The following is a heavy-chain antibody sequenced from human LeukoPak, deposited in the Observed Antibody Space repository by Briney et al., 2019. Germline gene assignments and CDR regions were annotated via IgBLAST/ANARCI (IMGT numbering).Heavy chain of an antibody. CDR3: ARDRPYDSSGQDY. V-gene: IGHV4-59*12. D-gene: IGHD3-22*01. Sequence: SETLSLTCTVSGGSITDYYWSWIRHSSGKGLEWIGYMYYSGSAYYSPSLKTRVTISVDTSKNQFSLKLTSVTAADTAVYYCARDRPYDSSGQDYWGQGTLVTVSS. CDR2: MYYSGSA. J-gene: IGHJ4*02. CDR1: GGSITDYY.